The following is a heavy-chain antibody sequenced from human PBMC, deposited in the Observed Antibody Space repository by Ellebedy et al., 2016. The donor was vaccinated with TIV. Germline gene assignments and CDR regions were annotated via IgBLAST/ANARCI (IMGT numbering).Heavy chain of an antibody. Sequence: AASVKVSCKASGYTFYTYGISWVRQAPGQGLEWMGWINPYNGNTKYVEKFQGRVTMTTDTSTSTAYMELRSLRSDDTAGYYCARDDIVATNNAFDIWGQGTMVTVSS. D-gene: IGHD5-12*01. CDR1: GYTFYTYG. J-gene: IGHJ3*02. CDR3: ARDDIVATNNAFDI. V-gene: IGHV1-18*01. CDR2: INPYNGNT.